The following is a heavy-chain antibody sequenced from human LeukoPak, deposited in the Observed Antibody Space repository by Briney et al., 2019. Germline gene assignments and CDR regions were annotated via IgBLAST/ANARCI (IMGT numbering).Heavy chain of an antibody. CDR3: ARGRSRDGFVDAFDI. CDR1: GGSFSGYY. Sequence: PSETLSLTCAVYGGSFSGYYWSWIRQPPGKGLEGTGEINHSGSTNYNPSLTSRGTISVDTSKKQCSLKLSSVTAADTAVYYCARGRSRDGFVDAFDIWGQGTMVTVSS. D-gene: IGHD5-24*01. V-gene: IGHV4-34*01. J-gene: IGHJ3*02. CDR2: INHSGST.